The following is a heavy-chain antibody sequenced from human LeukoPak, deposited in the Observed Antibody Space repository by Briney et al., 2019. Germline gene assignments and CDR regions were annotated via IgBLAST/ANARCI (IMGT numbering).Heavy chain of an antibody. J-gene: IGHJ5*02. CDR1: GGSFSGYY. CDR3: ARRRRALRFLEWRADNWFDP. CDR2: INHSGST. V-gene: IGHV4-34*01. Sequence: PSETLSLTCAVYGGSFSGYYWSWIRQPPGKGLEWIGEINHSGSTNYNPSLKSRVTISVDTSKNQFSLKLSSVTAADTAVYYCARRRRALRFLEWRADNWFDPWGREPWSPSPQ. D-gene: IGHD3-3*01.